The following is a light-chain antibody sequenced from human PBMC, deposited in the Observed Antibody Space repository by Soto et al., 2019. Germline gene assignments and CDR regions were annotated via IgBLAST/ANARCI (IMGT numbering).Light chain of an antibody. CDR2: END. V-gene: IGLV1-51*02. Sequence: QSVLTQPPSVSAAPGQKVTMSCSGSSSNIGKYYVSWHQQLPGTAPKLLIYENDKRPSGIPDRFSGSKSGTSATLGITGLQTGDEADYYCGTWDSRLTTFVFGTGTKLTVL. J-gene: IGLJ1*01. CDR1: SSNIGKYY. CDR3: GTWDSRLTTFV.